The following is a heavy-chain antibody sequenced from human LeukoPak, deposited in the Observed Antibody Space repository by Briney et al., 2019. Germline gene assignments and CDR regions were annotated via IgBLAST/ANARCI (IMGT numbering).Heavy chain of an antibody. Sequence: GESLKISCKGSGYSFISYWIGWVRQMPGKGLEWMGIIYPGDSDIRYSPSFQGQVTISADKSISTVYMQWSSLKASDTAMYYCARRGDYYGSGSYDFDYWGQGTLVTVSS. CDR3: ARRGDYYGSGSYDFDY. J-gene: IGHJ4*02. CDR1: GYSFISYW. D-gene: IGHD3-10*01. CDR2: IYPGDSDI. V-gene: IGHV5-51*01.